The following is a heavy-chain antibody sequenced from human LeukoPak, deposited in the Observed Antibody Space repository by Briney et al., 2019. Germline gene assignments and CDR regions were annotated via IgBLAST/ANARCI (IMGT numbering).Heavy chain of an antibody. D-gene: IGHD3-10*01. Sequence: SETLSLTCPVNAGSFTGYYWSWIRPPPGKGLEWIGETDHTGSINYNPSLRSRVTIPVDPFKTQFSLNLRSVSAADRAIYYCARGGYGPGSHYRYWGQGTLVSVSS. CDR1: AGSFTGYY. V-gene: IGHV4-34*01. CDR2: TDHTGSI. CDR3: ARGGYGPGSHYRY. J-gene: IGHJ4*02.